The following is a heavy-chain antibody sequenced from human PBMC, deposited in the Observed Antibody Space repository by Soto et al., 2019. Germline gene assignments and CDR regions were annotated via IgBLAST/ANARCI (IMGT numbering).Heavy chain of an antibody. Sequence: PSETLSLTCIFSGGSISSGGYYWTWIRQHPGKGLEWIGYIYYNGITFYNPSLKSRISMSVDTSKSQFSLKLSSVTAADTAVYYCARDRRFGEPRARYGVDVWGQGTTVT. D-gene: IGHD3-10*01. V-gene: IGHV4-31*03. J-gene: IGHJ6*02. CDR1: GGSISSGGYY. CDR2: IYYNGIT. CDR3: ARDRRFGEPRARYGVDV.